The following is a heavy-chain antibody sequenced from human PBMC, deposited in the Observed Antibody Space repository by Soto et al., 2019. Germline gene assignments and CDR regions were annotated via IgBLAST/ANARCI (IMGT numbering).Heavy chain of an antibody. CDR1: GGSFSGYY. D-gene: IGHD4-17*01. CDR2: INHSGST. J-gene: IGHJ4*02. CDR3: ARRYGDYDFDY. Sequence: PSETLSLTCAVYGGSFSGYYWSWIRQPPGKGLEWIGEINHSGSTNYNPSLKSRVTISVDTSKNQFSLKLSSVTAADTAVYYCARRYGDYDFDYWGQGTLVTVSS. V-gene: IGHV4-34*01.